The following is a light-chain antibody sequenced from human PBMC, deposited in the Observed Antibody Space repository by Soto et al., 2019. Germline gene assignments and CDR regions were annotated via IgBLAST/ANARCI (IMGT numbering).Light chain of an antibody. CDR1: QGISSY. Sequence: DIQLTQSPSFLSASVGDRVTITCRASQGISSYLAWYQQKPGKAPKLLTYAASTLQSGAPSRFSGSGSGTEFTLTISSLQPEDFATYYCQQLNSYLPFGGGTKVDIK. CDR3: QQLNSYLP. CDR2: AAS. J-gene: IGKJ4*01. V-gene: IGKV1-9*01.